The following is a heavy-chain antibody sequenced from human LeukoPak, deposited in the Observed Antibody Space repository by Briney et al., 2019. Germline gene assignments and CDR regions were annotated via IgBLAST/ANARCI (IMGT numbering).Heavy chain of an antibody. Sequence: GGSLRLSCAASGFTFSSYAMRWVRQAPGKGLVWVSRINTDGSSTSYADSVKGRFTISRDNAKNTLYLQMNSLRAEDTAVYYCARADSDYYYYYMDVWGKGTTVTVSS. D-gene: IGHD3/OR15-3a*01. V-gene: IGHV3-74*01. CDR1: GFTFSSYA. CDR2: INTDGSST. CDR3: ARADSDYYYYYMDV. J-gene: IGHJ6*03.